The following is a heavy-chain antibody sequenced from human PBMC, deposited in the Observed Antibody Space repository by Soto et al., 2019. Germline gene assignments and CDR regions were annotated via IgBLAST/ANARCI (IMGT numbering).Heavy chain of an antibody. D-gene: IGHD2-15*01. V-gene: IGHV5-51*01. J-gene: IGHJ6*02. CDR1: GYSFTSYW. CDR2: IYPGDSDT. CDR3: ARLRYCSGGSCYSNYYYYGMDV. Sequence: PGESLKTSCKGSGYSFTSYWIGWVRQMPGKGLEWMGIIYPGDSDTRYSPSFQGQVTISADKSISTAYLQWSSLKASDTAMYYCARLRYCSGGSCYSNYYYYGMDVWGQGTTVTVSS.